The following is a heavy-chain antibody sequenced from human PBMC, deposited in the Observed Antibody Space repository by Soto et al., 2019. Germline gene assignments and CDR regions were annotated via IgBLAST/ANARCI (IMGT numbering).Heavy chain of an antibody. CDR1: GGSISSGDHY. CDR3: AREPLKWYGMDV. D-gene: IGHD1-26*01. J-gene: IGHJ6*02. CDR2: IFYTGST. V-gene: IGHV4-30-4*01. Sequence: QVQLQESGPGLVKPSQTLSLTCTVSGGSISSGDHYWSWIRQSPGTGLEWIGYIFYTGSTYYNPSLRSRLAISVDTSKNQFSLKLSSVTAADAAVYYCAREPLKWYGMDVWGQGTTVTVSS.